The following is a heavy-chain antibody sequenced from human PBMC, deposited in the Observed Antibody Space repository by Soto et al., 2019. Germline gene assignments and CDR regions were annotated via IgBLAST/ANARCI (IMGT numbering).Heavy chain of an antibody. CDR3: ARGPLSLYSADFR. V-gene: IGHV1-69*01. CDR1: GGTFNSSG. D-gene: IGHD6-13*01. Sequence: QVQLVQSGAELKKPGSSVKVSCKASGGTFNSSGISWVRQAPGQGIEWMGGIIPLFGTTNYAQRFKGRVTVTADESTSTVYMELSSLRFEDTAIYYCARGPLSLYSADFRWGRGTPVTVSS. CDR2: IIPLFGTT. J-gene: IGHJ4*02.